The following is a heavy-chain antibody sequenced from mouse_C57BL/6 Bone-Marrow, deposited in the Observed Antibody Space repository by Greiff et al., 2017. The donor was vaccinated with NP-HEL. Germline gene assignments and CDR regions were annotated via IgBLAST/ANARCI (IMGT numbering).Heavy chain of an antibody. CDR2: INPSSGYT. CDR1: GYTFTSYW. D-gene: IGHD2-5*01. V-gene: IGHV1-7*01. Sequence: VQLVESGAELAKPGASVKLSCKASGYTFTSYWMHWVKQRPGQGLEWIGNINPSSGYTKYNQKFKDKATLTADKSSTTAYMQLSGLTYAPSAVYYCARGWYYFSNSWFAYWGQGTLVTVSA. CDR3: ARGWYYFSNSWFAY. J-gene: IGHJ3*01.